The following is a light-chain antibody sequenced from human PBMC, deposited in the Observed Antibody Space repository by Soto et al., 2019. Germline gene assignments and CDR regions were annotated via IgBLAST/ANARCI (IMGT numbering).Light chain of an antibody. Sequence: EIVLTQSPGTLCLSPGERATLSCRASQSISSSYLAWYQQKPGQAPRLLIYGASSRATGIPDRFSGSGSGTDFTLTISRLAPEDFAVYYCQQYGSSPYTFGQWTKLEIK. J-gene: IGKJ2*01. CDR3: QQYGSSPYT. CDR1: QSISSSY. CDR2: GAS. V-gene: IGKV3-20*01.